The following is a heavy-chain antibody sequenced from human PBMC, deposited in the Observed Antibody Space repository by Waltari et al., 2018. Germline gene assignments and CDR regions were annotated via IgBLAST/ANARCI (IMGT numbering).Heavy chain of an antibody. Sequence: EVQLVESGGGLVQPGGSLRLSCAASGFTFSSYWMSWVRQAPGKGLEWVASIKQDGSEKYYVDSVKGRFTISRDNAKNSLYLQMNSLRAEDTAVYYCARDGFNLDYDSSGYVYYYYYYMDVWGKGTTVTISS. CDR1: GFTFSSYW. J-gene: IGHJ6*03. D-gene: IGHD3-22*01. CDR2: IKQDGSEK. CDR3: ARDGFNLDYDSSGYVYYYYYYMDV. V-gene: IGHV3-7*01.